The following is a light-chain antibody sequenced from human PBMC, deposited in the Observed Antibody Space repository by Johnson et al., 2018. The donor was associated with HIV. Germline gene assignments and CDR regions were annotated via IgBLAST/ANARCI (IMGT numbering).Light chain of an antibody. CDR3: GTWDTSLGAQYV. CDR1: SSNIGNNY. J-gene: IGLJ1*01. Sequence: QSVLTQPPSVSAAPGQKVTISCSGSSSNIGNNYVSWYQQLPGTAPKLLIYDNHKRPSRIPDRFSGSKSGTSATLAITGLQPGDEADYYCGTWDTSLGAQYVFGSGTKVTVL. V-gene: IGLV1-51*01. CDR2: DNH.